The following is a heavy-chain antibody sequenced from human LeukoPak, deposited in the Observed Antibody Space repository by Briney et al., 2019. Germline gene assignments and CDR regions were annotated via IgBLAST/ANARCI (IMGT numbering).Heavy chain of an antibody. CDR3: AREMGATISWFDP. D-gene: IGHD1-26*01. Sequence: PSETLSLTCTVSGGSISSSSYYWGWIRQPPGKGLEWIGSIYYSGSTNYNPSLKSRVTISVDTSKNQFSLKLSSVTAADTAVYYCAREMGATISWFDPWGQGTLVTVSS. V-gene: IGHV4-39*07. CDR2: IYYSGST. J-gene: IGHJ5*02. CDR1: GGSISSSSYY.